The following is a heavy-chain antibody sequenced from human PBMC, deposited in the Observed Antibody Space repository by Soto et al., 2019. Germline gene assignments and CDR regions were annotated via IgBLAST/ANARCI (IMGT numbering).Heavy chain of an antibody. Sequence: GASVKVSCKASGYTFTSYDINWVRQATGQGLEWMGWMNPNSGNTGYAQKFQGRVTMTRNTSISTAYMELSSLRSEDTAVYYCARGLGCGGDCYGYNWFDPWGQGTLVTGSS. CDR2: MNPNSGNT. D-gene: IGHD2-21*02. CDR1: GYTFTSYD. CDR3: ARGLGCGGDCYGYNWFDP. J-gene: IGHJ5*02. V-gene: IGHV1-8*01.